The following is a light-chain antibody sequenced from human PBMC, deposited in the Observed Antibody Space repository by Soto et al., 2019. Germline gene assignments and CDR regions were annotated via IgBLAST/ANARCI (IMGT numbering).Light chain of an antibody. Sequence: NFMLAQPHSGSEAPGKTITISCTRSSGTIASNYVQWYQQRPDSAPTTVIYENNQRPSGVPDRFSGSIDSSSNSASLTISGLQTEDEADYYCQSYASSNHNWVFGGGTKLTVL. CDR3: QSYASSNHNWV. V-gene: IGLV6-57*03. CDR1: SGTIASNY. CDR2: ENN. J-gene: IGLJ3*02.